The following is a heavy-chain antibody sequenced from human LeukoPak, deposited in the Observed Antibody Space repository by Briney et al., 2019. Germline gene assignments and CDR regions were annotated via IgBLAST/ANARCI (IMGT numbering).Heavy chain of an antibody. J-gene: IGHJ4*02. D-gene: IGHD3-22*01. CDR2: FDPEDGET. CDR1: VYTLTELS. Sequence: ASVKVSCKVSVYTLTELSMHWVRQAPGKGLEWMGGFDPEDGETIYAQKFQGRVTMTEDTSTDTAYMELSSLRSEDTAVYYCATESWDSSGYNFDYWGQGTLVTVSS. V-gene: IGHV1-24*01. CDR3: ATESWDSSGYNFDY.